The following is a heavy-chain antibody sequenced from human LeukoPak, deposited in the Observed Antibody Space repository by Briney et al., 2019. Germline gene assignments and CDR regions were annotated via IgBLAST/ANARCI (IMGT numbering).Heavy chain of an antibody. J-gene: IGHJ4*02. CDR2: INPRDGIT. CDR1: GYSFTGYY. D-gene: IGHD1-1*01. Sequence: SVQVSCKTSGYSFTGYYIHWVRQAPGQGLECMGIINPRDGITTYAQKFQGRVTMTRDTSTSTVYMELSSLRSDDTAVYYCARDQLGSFEYWGQGTLVTVSS. CDR3: ARDQLGSFEY. V-gene: IGHV1-46*01.